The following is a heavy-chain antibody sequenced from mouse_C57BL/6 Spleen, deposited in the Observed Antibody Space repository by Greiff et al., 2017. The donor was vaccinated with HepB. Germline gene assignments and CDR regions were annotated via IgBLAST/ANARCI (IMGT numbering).Heavy chain of an antibody. CDR1: GYTFTDYY. CDR3: ARSYYGSSYDGFAY. V-gene: IGHV1-19*01. Sequence: EVQLQQSGPVLVKPGASVKMSCKASGYTFTDYYMNWVKQSHGKSLEWIGVINPYNGGTSYNQKFKGKATLTVDKSSSTAYMELNSLTSEDSAVYYCARSYYGSSYDGFAYWGQGTLVTVSA. CDR2: INPYNGGT. J-gene: IGHJ3*01. D-gene: IGHD1-1*01.